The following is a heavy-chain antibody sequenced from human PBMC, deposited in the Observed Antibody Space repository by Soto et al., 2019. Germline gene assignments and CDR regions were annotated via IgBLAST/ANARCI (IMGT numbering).Heavy chain of an antibody. J-gene: IGHJ3*02. Sequence: PSETLCLTCPVSGGSLSSYYLSWIRQPPGKGLEWIGYIYYSGSTNYNPSLKSRVTISVDTSKNQFSLKLGSVTAADTAVYYCARTLQDDAFDIWGQGTMVTV. CDR2: IYYSGST. CDR1: GGSLSSYY. V-gene: IGHV4-59*01. CDR3: ARTLQDDAFDI. D-gene: IGHD1-1*01.